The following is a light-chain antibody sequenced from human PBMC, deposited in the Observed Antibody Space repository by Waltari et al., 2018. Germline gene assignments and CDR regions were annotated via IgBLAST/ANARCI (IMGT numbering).Light chain of an antibody. J-gene: IGLJ3*02. CDR3: QSTHKSGSWV. V-gene: IGLV3-25*03. CDR1: VLGEKY. CDR2: KDI. Sequence: SYELTQPPSVSAFLGQTARITCSGDVLGEKYTHWYQQKPGQAPILIRYKDIERHAGVPDGLSGSTAATIVTLTISGVQADDEADYRCQSTHKSGSWVFGGGTKLTVL.